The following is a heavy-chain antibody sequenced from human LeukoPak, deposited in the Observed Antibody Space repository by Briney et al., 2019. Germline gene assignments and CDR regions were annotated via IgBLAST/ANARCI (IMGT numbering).Heavy chain of an antibody. Sequence: SGGSLRLSCAASGFTFSSYAMSWVRQAPGKGLEWVSAISGSGGSTYYADSVKGRFTISRDNSKNTLYLQMNSLRAEDTAVYYCAKGGPDLGYCSSTGCSNWFDPWGQGTLVTVSS. J-gene: IGHJ5*02. D-gene: IGHD2-2*01. V-gene: IGHV3-23*01. CDR2: ISGSGGST. CDR1: GFTFSSYA. CDR3: AKGGPDLGYCSSTGCSNWFDP.